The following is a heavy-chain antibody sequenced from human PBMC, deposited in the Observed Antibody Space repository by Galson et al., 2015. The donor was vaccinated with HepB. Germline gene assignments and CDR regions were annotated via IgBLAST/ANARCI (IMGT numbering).Heavy chain of an antibody. CDR2: ISGNGDST. J-gene: IGHJ5*01. Sequence: SLRLSCAASGFAFHSHAMSWVRQAPGKGLEWISGISGNGDSTFYVDSVKGRFTISRDNSKNTLYLQMNNLRAEDTALYFCAKGYGLFDSWGQGILVTVSS. CDR1: GFAFHSHA. V-gene: IGHV3-23*01. D-gene: IGHD5-18*01. CDR3: AKGYGLFDS.